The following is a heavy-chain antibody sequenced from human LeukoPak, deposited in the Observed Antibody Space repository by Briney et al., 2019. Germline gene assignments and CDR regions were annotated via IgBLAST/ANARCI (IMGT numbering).Heavy chain of an antibody. Sequence: GASVKVSCKASEGTFSSYAISWVRQAPGQGLEWMGGIIPIFGTANYAQKFQGSVTITADESTSTAYMELSSLRSEDTAVYYCARSMIAKGTTAFDIWGQGTMVTVSS. J-gene: IGHJ3*02. V-gene: IGHV1-69*13. CDR2: IIPIFGTA. D-gene: IGHD3-22*01. CDR1: EGTFSSYA. CDR3: ARSMIAKGTTAFDI.